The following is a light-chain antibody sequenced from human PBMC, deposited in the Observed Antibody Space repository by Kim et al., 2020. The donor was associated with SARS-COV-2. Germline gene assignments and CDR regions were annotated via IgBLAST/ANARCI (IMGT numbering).Light chain of an antibody. CDR2: GAS. J-gene: IGKJ2*01. Sequence: PGERAALSCRARQSVSSSYLAWYQQKPGQAPRLLIYGASSRATGIPDRFSGSGSGTDFTLTIRRLEPEDFAVYYCQQYGSSPRYTFGQGTKLEI. V-gene: IGKV3-20*01. CDR1: QSVSSSY. CDR3: QQYGSSPRYT.